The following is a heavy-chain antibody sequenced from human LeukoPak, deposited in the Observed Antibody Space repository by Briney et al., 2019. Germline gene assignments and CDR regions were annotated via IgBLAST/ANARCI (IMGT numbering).Heavy chain of an antibody. CDR2: IYHSGST. CDR3: ARTGDYYDSSGTYFDY. D-gene: IGHD3-22*01. CDR1: GGSISSSNW. V-gene: IGHV4-4*02. Sequence: SETLSLTCAVSGGSISSSNWWSWVRQPPGKGLEWIGEIYHSGSTNYNPSLKSRVTISVDKSKNQFSLKLSSVTAADTAVYYCARTGDYYDSSGTYFDYWGQGTLVTVSS. J-gene: IGHJ4*02.